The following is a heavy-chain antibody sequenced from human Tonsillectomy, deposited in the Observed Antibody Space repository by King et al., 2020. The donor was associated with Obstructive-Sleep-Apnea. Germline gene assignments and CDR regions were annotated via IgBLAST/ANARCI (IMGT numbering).Heavy chain of an antibody. J-gene: IGHJ6*02. V-gene: IGHV3-30*02. Sequence: VQLVESGGGVVQPGRSLRLSCAASGFTFSSYGMHWVRQAPGKGLEWVAFIRYDGSNKYYADSVKGRFTISRDNSKNTLYLQMNSLRAEDTAVYYCAKALTTVAGLDVWGQGTTVTVSS. CDR3: AKALTTVAGLDV. D-gene: IGHD4-23*01. CDR2: IRYDGSNK. CDR1: GFTFSSYG.